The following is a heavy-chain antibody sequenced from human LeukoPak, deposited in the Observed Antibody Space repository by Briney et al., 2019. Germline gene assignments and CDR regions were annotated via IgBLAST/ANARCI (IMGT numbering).Heavy chain of an antibody. Sequence: QPGGSLRLSCAASGFTFRSYSMNWVRQAPGKGLEWVSGISPSGDITYYADSVKGRFTISRDNSKNTLYLEVISLTAEDTAVYYCAKDDAWLRFGEWSQGTLVTVSS. J-gene: IGHJ4*02. D-gene: IGHD3-10*01. CDR3: AKDDAWLRFGE. CDR2: ISPSGDIT. V-gene: IGHV3-23*01. CDR1: GFTFRSYS.